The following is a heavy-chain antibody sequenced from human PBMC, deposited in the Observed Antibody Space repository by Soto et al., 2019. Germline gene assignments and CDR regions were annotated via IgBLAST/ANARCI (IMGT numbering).Heavy chain of an antibody. CDR3: ARELMVVVPAAIGY. D-gene: IGHD2-2*02. CDR2: ISSSSSYI. J-gene: IGHJ4*02. Sequence: GGSLRLSCAASGFTFSSYSMNWVRQAPGKGLEWVSSISSSSSYIYYADSVKGRFTISRDNAKNSLYLQMNSLRAEDTAVYYCARELMVVVPAAIGYWGQGPWSPSPQ. CDR1: GFTFSSYS. V-gene: IGHV3-21*01.